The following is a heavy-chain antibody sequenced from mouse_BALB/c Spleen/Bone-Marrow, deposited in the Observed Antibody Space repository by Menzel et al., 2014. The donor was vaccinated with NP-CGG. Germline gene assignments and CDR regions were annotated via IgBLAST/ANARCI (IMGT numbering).Heavy chain of an antibody. V-gene: IGHV14-3*02. CDR3: AYGTSYHYFNY. CDR1: GFNINDTY. Sequence: EVQLQPSGAELVKPGASVTLSCTASGFNINDTYMHWVKQRPEQGLERIGRIDPANGNTKSYPKFQGKATITAHPSSNAAYLRLSSLTSEDTAVDYWAYGTSYHYFNYGGQGSTLTVSA. CDR2: IDPANGNT. D-gene: IGHD1-1*01. J-gene: IGHJ2*01.